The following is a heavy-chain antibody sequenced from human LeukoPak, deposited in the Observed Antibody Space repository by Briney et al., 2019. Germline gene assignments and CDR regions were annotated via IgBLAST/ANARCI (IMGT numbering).Heavy chain of an antibody. D-gene: IGHD5-12*01. CDR1: GGSISSSSYY. CDR3: ARRPGGYEKHYYYYYGMDV. CDR2: IYYSGST. J-gene: IGHJ6*02. V-gene: IGHV4-39*01. Sequence: SETLSLTCTVSGGSISSSSYYWGWIRQPPGKGLEWIGSIYYSGSTYYNPSLKSRVTISVDTSKNQFSLKLSSVTAADTAVYCCARRPGGYEKHYYYYYGMDVWGQGTTVTVSS.